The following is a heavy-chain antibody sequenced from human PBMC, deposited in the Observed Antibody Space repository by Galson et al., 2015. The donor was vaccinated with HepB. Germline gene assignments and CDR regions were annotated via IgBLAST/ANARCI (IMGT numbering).Heavy chain of an antibody. V-gene: IGHV3-53*01. D-gene: IGHD2-8*02. J-gene: IGHJ4*02. Sequence: SLRLSCAASGFIVSDNYMTWVRQAPGKGLEWVSTIYSGGSTYYADSVKGRFTISRDNSKNTLYLQMNSLRAEDTAVYYCARGWGSPDYWGQGTLVTVSS. CDR1: GFIVSDNY. CDR2: IYSGGST. CDR3: ARGWGSPDY.